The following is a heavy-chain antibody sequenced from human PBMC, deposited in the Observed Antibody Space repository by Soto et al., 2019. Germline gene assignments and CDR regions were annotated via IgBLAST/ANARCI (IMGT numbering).Heavy chain of an antibody. CDR3: ARGGVVGYSSGPSSYYAMDV. CDR2: INSGNGNT. CDR1: GYTFTMYA. V-gene: IGHV1-3*05. D-gene: IGHD5-18*01. J-gene: IGHJ6*02. Sequence: QVQIVQSGAEEKKPGASVKVSCKASGYTFTMYAIHWVRQAPGQRLEWMGWINSGNGNTEYSQEFQGRVTIARATSASTAYRERSRLRSADTAVYYCARGGVVGYSSGPSSYYAMDVWGQGTTVTVSS.